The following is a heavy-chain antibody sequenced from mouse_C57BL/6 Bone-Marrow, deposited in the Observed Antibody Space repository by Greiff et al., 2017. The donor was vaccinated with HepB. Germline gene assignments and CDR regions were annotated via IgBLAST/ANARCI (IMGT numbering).Heavy chain of an antibody. V-gene: IGHV5-4*01. Sequence: EVQRVESGGGLVKPGGSLKLSCAASGFTFSSYAMSWVRQTPEKRLEWVATISDGGSYTYYPDNVKGRFTISRDNAKNNLYLQMSHLKSEDTAMYYCARGSNYGGYYAMDYWGQGTSVTVSS. CDR1: GFTFSSYA. D-gene: IGHD2-5*01. CDR2: ISDGGSYT. J-gene: IGHJ4*01. CDR3: ARGSNYGGYYAMDY.